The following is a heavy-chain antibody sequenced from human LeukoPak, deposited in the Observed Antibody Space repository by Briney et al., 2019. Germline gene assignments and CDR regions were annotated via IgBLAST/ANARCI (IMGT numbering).Heavy chain of an antibody. CDR1: GGTFSSYA. J-gene: IGHJ4*02. D-gene: IGHD6-13*01. CDR2: IIPILGIA. CDR3: ARSGSSWYGHPFDY. Sequence: SVKVSCKASGGTFSSYAISWVRQAPGQGLEWMGRIIPILGIANYAQKFQGRVTITADKSTSTAHMELSSLRSEDTAVYYCARSGSSWYGHPFDYWGQGTLVTVSS. V-gene: IGHV1-69*04.